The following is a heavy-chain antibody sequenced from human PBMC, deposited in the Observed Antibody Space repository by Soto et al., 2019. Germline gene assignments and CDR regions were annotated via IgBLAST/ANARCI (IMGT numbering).Heavy chain of an antibody. CDR2: LYYGRSA. CDR1: GDSISSYY. Sequence: QVQLQESGPGLVKPSETLSLTCAVSGDSISSYYCMWIRQPPGKGLESIGYLYYGRSANYNPSLTXRXTXSXHTSTNQCSPTLSSMTAADTAGYYCALRSMAVVPEYWGQGTLVTVSS. CDR3: ALRSMAVVPEY. V-gene: IGHV4-59*01. D-gene: IGHD3-22*01. J-gene: IGHJ4*02.